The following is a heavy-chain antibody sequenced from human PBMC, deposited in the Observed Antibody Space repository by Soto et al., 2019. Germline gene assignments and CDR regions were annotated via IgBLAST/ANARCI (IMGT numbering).Heavy chain of an antibody. J-gene: IGHJ4*02. Sequence: SETLSLTCTVSGGSISSDDYYWSWIRQPPGKGLEWIGYIYYSGRTAYNPSLKSRLIISIDTSKNQFSLNLNSVSGADTAVYYCARELSDSPDYFDYWGQGTLVTVSS. CDR1: GGSISSDDYY. CDR2: IYYSGRT. D-gene: IGHD3-3*02. V-gene: IGHV4-30-4*01. CDR3: ARELSDSPDYFDY.